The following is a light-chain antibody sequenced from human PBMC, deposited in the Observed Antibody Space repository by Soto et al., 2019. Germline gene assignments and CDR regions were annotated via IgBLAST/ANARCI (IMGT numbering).Light chain of an antibody. J-gene: IGKJ1*01. CDR1: QSVSSAY. CDR2: AAS. V-gene: IGKV3-20*01. Sequence: EIGLTQSPGTLSLSPGERATLSCRASQSVSSAYLAWYQHKPGQPPTLLIYAASSRVTGSPDRFSGSGSGTDFTLTISRLEHEDVAVYYCQQYGSSSTWTFGQGTKVEIK. CDR3: QQYGSSSTWT.